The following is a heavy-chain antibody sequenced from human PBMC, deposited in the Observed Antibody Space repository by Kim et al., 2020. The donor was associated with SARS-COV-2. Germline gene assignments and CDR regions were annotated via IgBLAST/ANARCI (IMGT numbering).Heavy chain of an antibody. CDR2: IYPGDSDS. Sequence: GESLKISCRGSGYSFTSYWIGWVRQMPGKGLEWMGIIYPGDSDSRYSPSFQGQVTISADKSISTAYLQLSSLKASDTAVYYCATQGSSSWKHYFDFWGQGTLVTLSS. D-gene: IGHD6-13*01. CDR1: GYSFTSYW. V-gene: IGHV5-51*01. CDR3: ATQGSSSWKHYFDF. J-gene: IGHJ4*02.